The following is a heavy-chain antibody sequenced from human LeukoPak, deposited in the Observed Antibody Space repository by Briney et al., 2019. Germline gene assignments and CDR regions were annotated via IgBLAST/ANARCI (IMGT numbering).Heavy chain of an antibody. CDR3: ARAYDSSGYYRPVVY. V-gene: IGHV1-8*01. CDR1: GYTFTSYD. Sequence: ASVKVSCKASGYTFTSYDINWVRQATGQGLEWMGWMNPNSGNTGYAQKFQGRVTMTRNTSISTAYMELSSLRSEDTAVYYCARAYDSSGYYRPVVYWGQGTLVTVSS. D-gene: IGHD3-22*01. CDR2: MNPNSGNT. J-gene: IGHJ4*02.